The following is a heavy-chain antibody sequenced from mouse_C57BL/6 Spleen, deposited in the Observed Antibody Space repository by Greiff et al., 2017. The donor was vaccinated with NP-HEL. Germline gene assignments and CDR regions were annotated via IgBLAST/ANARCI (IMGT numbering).Heavy chain of an antibody. J-gene: IGHJ2*01. Sequence: EVQGVESGGGLVKPGGSLKLSCAASGFTFSDYGMHWVRQAPEKGLEWVAYISSGSSTIYYADTVKGRFTISRDNAKNTLFLQMTSLRSEDTAMYYCARPPYYGSSYPGCWGQGTTLTVSS. CDR1: GFTFSDYG. CDR3: ARPPYYGSSYPGC. D-gene: IGHD1-1*01. CDR2: ISSGSSTI. V-gene: IGHV5-17*01.